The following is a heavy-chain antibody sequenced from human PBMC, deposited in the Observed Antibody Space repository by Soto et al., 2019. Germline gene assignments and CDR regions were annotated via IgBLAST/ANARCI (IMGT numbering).Heavy chain of an antibody. CDR1: GFSHTTSGVG. CDR3: AHTPADSYTWYIRDGWFDP. Sequence: QITMNESGPALVKPTQTLTLTCTFSGFSHTTSGVGVHWLRQPPGKALEWLVVINVDDDKLYKPSLKTRLTITKYTSKSQVVLTMTIMDPLATATYYCAHTPADSYTWYIRDGWFDPWGQGTLVTVSS. D-gene: IGHD6-13*01. CDR2: INVDDDK. V-gene: IGHV2-5*02. J-gene: IGHJ5*02.